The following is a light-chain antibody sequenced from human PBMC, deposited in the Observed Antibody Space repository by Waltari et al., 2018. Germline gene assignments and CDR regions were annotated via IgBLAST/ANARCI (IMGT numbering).Light chain of an antibody. J-gene: IGLJ3*02. V-gene: IGLV4-69*01. CDR1: SGHSSNV. Sequence: QLVLTQSPSASASLGASVKLTCTLSSGHSSNVIAWHQQQAEKGPRYLMKVNSDGSHSKGDKIPDRFSGSSSGAERYLTISNLQSEDEADYYCQTGGLGTWVFGGGTKLTVL. CDR2: VNSDGSH. CDR3: QTGGLGTWV.